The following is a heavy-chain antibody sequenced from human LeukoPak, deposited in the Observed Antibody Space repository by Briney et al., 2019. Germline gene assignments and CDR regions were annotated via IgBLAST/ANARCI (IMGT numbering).Heavy chain of an antibody. V-gene: IGHV3-64D*06. D-gene: IGHD6-13*01. CDR2: INGNGVGT. CDR1: GFTFSTYA. CDR3: MKDTYRSSRSAFDV. Sequence: GGSPRLSCSASGFTFSTYAMHCVRQAPGKGLEFVSAINGNGVGTFYADSVKGRFIVSRDNSKTTLYLQMSSLRAEDTALYYCMKDTYRSSRSAFDVWGQGTMVTVSS. J-gene: IGHJ3*01.